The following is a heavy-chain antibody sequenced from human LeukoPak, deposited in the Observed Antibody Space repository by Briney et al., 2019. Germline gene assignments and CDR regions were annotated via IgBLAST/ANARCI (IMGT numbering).Heavy chain of an antibody. CDR2: ISKDGSEK. CDR3: AKRAYGDSEVDY. V-gene: IGHV3-30*18. CDR1: GFTFRSYG. Sequence: GRSLRLSCAASGFTFRSYGMHWVRQAPGKGLEWVSVISKDGSEKYYADSVKGRFTISRDNSRNTVYLQMNSLRIEDTAVYYCAKRAYGDSEVDYWGQGTLVTVSS. D-gene: IGHD4-17*01. J-gene: IGHJ4*02.